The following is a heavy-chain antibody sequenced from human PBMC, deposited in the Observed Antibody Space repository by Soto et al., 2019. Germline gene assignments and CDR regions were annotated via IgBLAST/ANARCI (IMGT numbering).Heavy chain of an antibody. CDR2: ISGDGQTT. CDR1: GFTFDAYT. V-gene: IGHV3-43*01. CDR3: VKTHMRAVVFDALDI. J-gene: IGHJ3*02. D-gene: IGHD3-22*01. Sequence: EVQLVESGGVVVQPGESLRLSCAATGFTFDAYTMHWVRQTPDKGLEWVSLISGDGQTTYYSDSLKGRFTISRDNSKNSLFLQMTSLRTEDTALYSCVKTHMRAVVFDALDIWGQGTRVTVAS.